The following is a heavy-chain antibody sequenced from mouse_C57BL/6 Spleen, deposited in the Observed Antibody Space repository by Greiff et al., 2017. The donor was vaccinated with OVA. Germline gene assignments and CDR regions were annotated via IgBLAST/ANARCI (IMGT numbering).Heavy chain of an antibody. D-gene: IGHD2-4*01. CDR3: ARGGDYDYVWLAY. CDR1: GYSFTDYN. CDR2: INPNYGTT. Sequence: EVQLQQSGPELVKPGASVKLSCTASGYSFTDYNMNWVKQSNGKSLEWIGVINPNYGTTSYNQKFKGKATLTVDQSSSTAYMQLNSLTSADSAVYYCARGGDYDYVWLAYWGQGTLVTVSA. J-gene: IGHJ3*01. V-gene: IGHV1-39*01.